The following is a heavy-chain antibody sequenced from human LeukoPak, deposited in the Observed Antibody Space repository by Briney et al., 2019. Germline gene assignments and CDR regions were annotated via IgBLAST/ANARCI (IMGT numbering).Heavy chain of an antibody. CDR1: GYTFTGYY. D-gene: IGHD7-27*01. J-gene: IGHJ4*02. CDR2: INPNNGGT. V-gene: IGHV1-2*02. Sequence: ASVKVSCKASGYTFTGYYMHWVRQAPGQGLEWMGWINPNNGGTNYAQTFQGRVTMTRDTSISTAYMELSRLRSDDMAVYYCARDGLGTTTNSDYWGQGTLVTVSS. CDR3: ARDGLGTTTNSDY.